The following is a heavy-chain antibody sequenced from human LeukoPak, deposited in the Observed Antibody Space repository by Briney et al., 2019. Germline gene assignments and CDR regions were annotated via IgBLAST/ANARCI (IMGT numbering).Heavy chain of an antibody. CDR2: IYYSGST. V-gene: IGHV4-61*01. J-gene: IGHJ5*02. D-gene: IGHD3-9*01. Sequence: SETLSPTCTVSGGSVSSGSYYWSWIRQPPGKGLEWIGYIYYSGSTNYNPSLKSRVTISVDTSKNQFSLKLSSVTAADTAVYYCARQNYDILTGYHNWFDPWGQGTLVTVSS. CDR3: ARQNYDILTGYHNWFDP. CDR1: GGSVSSGSYY.